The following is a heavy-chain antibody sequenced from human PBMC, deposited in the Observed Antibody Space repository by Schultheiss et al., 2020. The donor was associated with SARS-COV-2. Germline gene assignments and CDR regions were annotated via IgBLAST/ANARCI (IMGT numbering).Heavy chain of an antibody. J-gene: IGHJ6*02. CDR2: INHSGST. D-gene: IGHD3/OR15-3a*01. CDR3: ARVIVGGLVFDGMDV. V-gene: IGHV4-34*01. CDR1: GGSFSGYY. Sequence: SETLSLTCAVYGGSFSGYYWSWIRQPPGKGLEWIGEINHSGSTNYNPSLKSRVTISVDTSKNQFSLKLSSVTAADTAVYYCARVIVGGLVFDGMDVWGQGTTVTVSS.